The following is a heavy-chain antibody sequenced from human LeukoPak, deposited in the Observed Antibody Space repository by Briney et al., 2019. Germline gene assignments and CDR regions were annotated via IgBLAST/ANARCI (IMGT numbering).Heavy chain of an antibody. D-gene: IGHD3-22*01. J-gene: IGHJ4*02. V-gene: IGHV4-38-2*02. CDR1: GYSISSGYY. CDR2: IYHSGST. Sequence: SETLSLTCTVSGYSISSGYYWGWIRQPPGQGLEWIGSIYHSGSTYYNPSLKSRVTISVDTSKNQFSLKLSSVTAADTAVYYCASKETYYYDSSGYYGYWGQGTLVTVSS. CDR3: ASKETYYYDSSGYYGY.